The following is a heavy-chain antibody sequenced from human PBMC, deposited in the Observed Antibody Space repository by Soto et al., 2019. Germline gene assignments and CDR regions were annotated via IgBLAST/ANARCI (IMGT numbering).Heavy chain of an antibody. V-gene: IGHV1-8*01. CDR2: MNPNSCNA. CDR1: GYTFTSYD. CDR3: ARERTGGTSMDF. D-gene: IGHD1-1*01. J-gene: IGHJ6*02. Sequence: QVQLVQSGAEVKKPGASVKVSCKASGYTFTSYDINWVRQATGQGLEWMGWMNPNSCNAGYAQKFRGRVTMTSNTSVSTADMQLSSLRSEARAGYYCARERTGGTSMDFWGQGTTVTVSS.